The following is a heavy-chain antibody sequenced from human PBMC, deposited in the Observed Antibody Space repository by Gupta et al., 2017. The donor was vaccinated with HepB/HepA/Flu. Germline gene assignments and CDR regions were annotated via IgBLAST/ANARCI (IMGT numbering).Heavy chain of an antibody. D-gene: IGHD1-26*01. V-gene: IGHV3-33*01. CDR1: GFTFSSYG. CDR2: IWYDGSNK. J-gene: IGHJ6*02. Sequence: QVQLVESGGGVVQPGRSLRLSCAASGFTFSSYGMHWVRQAPGKGLEWVAVIWYDGSNKYYADSVKGRFTISRDNSKNTLYLQMNSLRAEDTAVYYCARQNHNVGDVYYYYGMDVWGQGTTVTVSS. CDR3: ARQNHNVGDVYYYYGMDV.